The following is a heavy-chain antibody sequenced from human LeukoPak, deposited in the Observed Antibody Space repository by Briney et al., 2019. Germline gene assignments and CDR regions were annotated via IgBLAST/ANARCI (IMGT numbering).Heavy chain of an antibody. CDR3: ARTRTTYYYYMDV. CDR1: GFTFSSYS. CDR2: IISSSSYI. Sequence: GGSLRLSCAASGFTFSSYSMNWVRQAPGKGLEWVSSIISSSSYIYYADSVKDRFTISRDNAKNSLYMQMMSLRAEDTAVYYCARTRTTYYYYMDVWGKGTTVTVSS. D-gene: IGHD1-14*01. V-gene: IGHV3-21*01. J-gene: IGHJ6*03.